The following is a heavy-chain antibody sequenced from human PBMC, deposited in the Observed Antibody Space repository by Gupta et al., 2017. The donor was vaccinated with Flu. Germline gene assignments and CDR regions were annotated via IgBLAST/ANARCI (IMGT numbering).Heavy chain of an antibody. CDR2: ISWNSDST. Sequence: QLVESGGHLVQPGRSLRLSCVASGFTFKDYAMHWVRQAPGKGLEVVSGISWNSDSTGYGDSVKGRFSISRDNGKNSLYLQMNSLRPEDTAIYYCSVGMGSSWHFGAAYWGQGTLVSVSS. V-gene: IGHV3-9*01. J-gene: IGHJ1*01. CDR1: GFTFKDYA. D-gene: IGHD6-13*01. CDR3: SVGMGSSWHFGAAY.